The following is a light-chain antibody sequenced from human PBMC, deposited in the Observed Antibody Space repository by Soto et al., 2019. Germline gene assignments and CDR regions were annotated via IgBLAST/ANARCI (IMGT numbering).Light chain of an antibody. V-gene: IGLV2-14*01. CDR1: RSDIGSYNY. CDR2: GVS. Sequence: QSVLTQPASVSGSPGQSITISCSGTRSDIGSYNYVAWYQQFPGKTPKILIYGVSNRPSGVSSRFSGSKSGNTASLTISGLQTEDEADYYCSSHAGNNNYVFGTGTKVTVL. J-gene: IGLJ1*01. CDR3: SSHAGNNNYV.